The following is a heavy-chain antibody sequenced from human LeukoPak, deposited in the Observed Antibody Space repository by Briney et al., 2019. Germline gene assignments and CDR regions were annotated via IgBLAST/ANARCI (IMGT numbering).Heavy chain of an antibody. CDR2: IYYSGST. J-gene: IGHJ5*02. CDR1: GGSISSGDYY. V-gene: IGHV4-30-4*08. CDR3: ARAPIVGANNWFDP. D-gene: IGHD1-26*01. Sequence: SETLSLTCTVSGGSISSGDYYWSWTRQPPGKGLEWIGYIYYSGSTYYNPSLKSRVTISVDTSKNQFSLKLSSVTAADTAVYYCARAPIVGANNWFDPWGQGTLVTVSS.